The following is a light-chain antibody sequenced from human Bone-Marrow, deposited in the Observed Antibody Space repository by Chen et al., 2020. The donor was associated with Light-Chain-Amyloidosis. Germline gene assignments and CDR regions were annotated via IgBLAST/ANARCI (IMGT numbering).Light chain of an antibody. J-gene: IGLJ2*01. V-gene: IGLV3-25*03. CDR1: DLPTKY. Sequence: SYELTQLPSVTVSPAQTARTTPSGDDLPTKYAYWYQQKPGQAPVLVIHRDTERPSGISERFSGSSSGTTATLTISGVQAEDEADYHCQSADSSGTYEVIFGGGTKLTVL. CDR3: QSADSSGTYEVI. CDR2: RDT.